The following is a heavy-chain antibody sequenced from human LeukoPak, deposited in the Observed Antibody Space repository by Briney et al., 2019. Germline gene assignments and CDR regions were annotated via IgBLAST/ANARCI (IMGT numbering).Heavy chain of an antibody. V-gene: IGHV4-34*01. CDR2: VSQSGST. J-gene: IGHJ6*02. Sequence: SETLSLTCAVYGGSFSASYWSWIRQLPGKGLEWIGEVSQSGSTDYNPSPKSRVTMSVDTSKKQFSLKLSSVTAADTALYYCARGNAPRGQWTGSFTYYYSALDVWGQGTTVTVSS. D-gene: IGHD1-26*01. CDR1: GGSFSASY. CDR3: ARGNAPRGQWTGSFTYYYSALDV.